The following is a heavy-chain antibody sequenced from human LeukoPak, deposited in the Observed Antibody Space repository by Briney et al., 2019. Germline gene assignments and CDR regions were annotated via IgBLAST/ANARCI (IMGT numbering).Heavy chain of an antibody. CDR2: IRYDGSNK. V-gene: IGHV3-30*02. D-gene: IGHD3-10*01. J-gene: IGHJ4*02. CDR1: GFTFSSYG. Sequence: TGGSLRLSCAASGFTFSSYGMHWVRQAPGKGLEWVAFIRYDGSNKYYADSVKGRFTISRDNSKNTLYLQMNSLRAEDTAVYYCAKVRVDYYGSGIDYWGQGTLVTVSS. CDR3: AKVRVDYYGSGIDY.